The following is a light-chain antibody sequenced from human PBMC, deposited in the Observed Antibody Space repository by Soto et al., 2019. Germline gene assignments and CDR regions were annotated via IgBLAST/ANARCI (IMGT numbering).Light chain of an antibody. CDR3: QQTDSAPS. CDR1: QNINIY. Sequence: DIQMTQSPASLSAPVGDRVTITFRASQNINIYLNWYQQRAGKAPRLLIYAASKLQSGVPSRFSGSTSGTDFTLTINSLQTEDFATYYCQQTDSAPSFGAGTKVDIX. V-gene: IGKV1-39*01. CDR2: AAS. J-gene: IGKJ4*01.